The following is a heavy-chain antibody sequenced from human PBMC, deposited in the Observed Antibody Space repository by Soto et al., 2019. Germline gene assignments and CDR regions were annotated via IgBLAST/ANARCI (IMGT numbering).Heavy chain of an antibody. CDR1: GGSISSYY. CDR2: IYYSGST. D-gene: IGHD6-19*01. CDR3: ARDRNSGWHNWFDP. J-gene: IGHJ5*02. Sequence: SETRSLTCTVSGGSISSYYWSWIRQPPGKGLEWIGYIYYSGSTNYNPSLKSRVTISVDTSKNQFSLKLSSVTAADTAVYYCARDRNSGWHNWFDPWGQGTLVTVSS. V-gene: IGHV4-59*01.